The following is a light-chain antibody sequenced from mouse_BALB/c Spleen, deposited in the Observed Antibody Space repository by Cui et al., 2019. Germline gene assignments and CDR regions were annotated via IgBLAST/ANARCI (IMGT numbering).Light chain of an antibody. J-gene: IGKJ1*01. CDR1: SSVSY. CDR3: HQWSSYPWT. CDR2: STS. Sequence: QIVLTQSPAIMSASLGEEITLTCSAGSSVSYMHWYQQKSGTSPKLLIYSTSNLASGVPSRFSGSGSGTFYSLTISSVEAEDAADYYCHQWSSYPWTFGGGTKLEIK. V-gene: IGKV4-80*01.